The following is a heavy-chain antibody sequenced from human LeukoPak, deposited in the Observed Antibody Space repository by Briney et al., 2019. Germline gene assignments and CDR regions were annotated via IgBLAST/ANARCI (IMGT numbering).Heavy chain of an antibody. Sequence: GGTLRLSCAASGFTFSSYGMSWVRQAPGKGLEWVSASGSGGSTYYADSVKGRFTISRDNSKNTLYLQMNSLRAEDTAVYYCAKGQASSSYYDFWSGYYYFDYWGQGTLVTVSS. V-gene: IGHV3-23*01. CDR3: AKGQASSSYYDFWSGYYYFDY. D-gene: IGHD3-3*01. CDR1: GFTFSSYG. J-gene: IGHJ4*02. CDR2: SGSGGST.